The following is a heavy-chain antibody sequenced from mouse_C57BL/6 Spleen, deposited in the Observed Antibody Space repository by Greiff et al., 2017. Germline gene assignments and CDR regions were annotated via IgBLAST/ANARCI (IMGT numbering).Heavy chain of an antibody. CDR1: GYTFTSYW. CDR2: LYPGSGST. J-gene: IGHJ2*01. CDR3: ARMEVVATSGNFDY. Sequence: QVQLQQPGAELVKPGASVKMSCTASGYTFTSYWITWVKQSPGQGLEWIGDLYPGSGSTNYNEKFKSKATLTVDTSSSTAYMQLSSLTSEDSAVYYCARMEVVATSGNFDYWGQGTTLTVSS. D-gene: IGHD1-1*01. V-gene: IGHV1-55*01.